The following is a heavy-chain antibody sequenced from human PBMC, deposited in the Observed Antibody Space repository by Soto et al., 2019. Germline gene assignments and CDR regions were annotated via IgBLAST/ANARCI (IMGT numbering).Heavy chain of an antibody. J-gene: IGHJ3*02. CDR2: INSDGSST. CDR3: ARDGTPIFGGVDAFDI. D-gene: IGHD3-3*01. Sequence: GSLRLSCAASGFTFSSYAMSWVRQAPGKGLVWVSGINSDGSSTCYADSVKGRFTISRDNAKNTLYLQMNSLRAEDTAVYYCARDGTPIFGGVDAFDIWGQGTMVTVSS. V-gene: IGHV3-74*01. CDR1: GFTFSSYA.